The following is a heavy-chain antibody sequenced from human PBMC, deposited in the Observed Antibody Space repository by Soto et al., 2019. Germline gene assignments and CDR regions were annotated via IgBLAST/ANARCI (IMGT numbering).Heavy chain of an antibody. V-gene: IGHV4-30-4*01. D-gene: IGHD3-22*01. J-gene: IGHJ3*02. CDR2: IYYSGST. Sequence: PSETLSLTCTVSGGSISSGDYYWGWIRQPPGKGLEWIGYIYYSGSTYYNPSLKSRVTISVDTSKNQFSLKLSSVTAADTAVYYCARVSVFDYDSVYAFDIWGQGTMVTVSS. CDR1: GGSISSGDYY. CDR3: ARVSVFDYDSVYAFDI.